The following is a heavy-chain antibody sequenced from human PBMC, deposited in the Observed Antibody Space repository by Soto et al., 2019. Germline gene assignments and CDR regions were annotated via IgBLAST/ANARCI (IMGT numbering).Heavy chain of an antibody. J-gene: IGHJ4*02. CDR1: GFTFISYA. V-gene: IGHV3-30-3*01. Sequence: GGSLRLSCAASGFTFISYAMHWGRQAPGKGLEWVAVISYDGSNKYYADSVKGRFTISRDNSKNTLYLQMNSLRAEDTAVYYCARELDYDILTGYPFDYWGQGTLVTVSS. CDR2: ISYDGSNK. CDR3: ARELDYDILTGYPFDY. D-gene: IGHD3-9*01.